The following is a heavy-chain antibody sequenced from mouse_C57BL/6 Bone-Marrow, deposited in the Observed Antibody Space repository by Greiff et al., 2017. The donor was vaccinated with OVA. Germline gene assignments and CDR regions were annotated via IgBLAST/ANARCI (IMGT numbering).Heavy chain of an antibody. J-gene: IGHJ2*01. Sequence: DVKLVESGPELVKPGASVKIPCKASGYTFTDYNMDWVKQSHGKSLEWIGDINPNNGGTIYNQKFKGKATLTVDKSSSTAYMELRSLTSEDTAVYYCARSGSNYPYYFDYWGQGTTLTVSS. D-gene: IGHD2-5*01. CDR2: INPNNGGT. CDR3: ARSGSNYPYYFDY. CDR1: GYTFTDYN. V-gene: IGHV1-18*01.